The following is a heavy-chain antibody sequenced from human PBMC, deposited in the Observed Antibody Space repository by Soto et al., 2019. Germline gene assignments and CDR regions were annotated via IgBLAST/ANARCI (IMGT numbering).Heavy chain of an antibody. J-gene: IGHJ4*02. V-gene: IGHV4-39*01. CDR2: IYYSGST. D-gene: IGHD5-12*01. CDR1: GGSISSNSYY. Sequence: PXETLSLTCTVSGGSISSNSYYWGWIRQPPGKGLEWIGSIYYSGSTYYNPSLKSRVTISVDTSKNQFSLKLSSVTAADTAVYYCASRSGYDYFSFDYRGQGILVTV. CDR3: ASRSGYDYFSFDY.